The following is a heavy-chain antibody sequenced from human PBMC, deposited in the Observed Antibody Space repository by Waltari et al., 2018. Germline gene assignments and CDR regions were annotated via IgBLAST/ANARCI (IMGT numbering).Heavy chain of an antibody. D-gene: IGHD2-15*01. CDR3: ASFYCSGGSCYSAADAFDI. CDR1: GGTFSSYA. Sequence: KKPGSSVKVSCKASGGTFSSYAISWVRQAPGQGLEWMGGIIPIFGTANYAQKFQGRVTITADKSTSTAYMELSSLRSEDTAVYYCASFYCSGGSCYSAADAFDIWGQGTMVTVSS. V-gene: IGHV1-69*06. CDR2: IIPIFGTA. J-gene: IGHJ3*02.